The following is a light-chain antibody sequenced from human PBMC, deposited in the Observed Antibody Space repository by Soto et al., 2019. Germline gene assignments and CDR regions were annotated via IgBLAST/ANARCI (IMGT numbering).Light chain of an antibody. CDR1: QSVSSSY. V-gene: IGKV3-20*01. CDR2: AAS. CDR3: QQYGNSPPNT. Sequence: EIVLTQSPGTLSLSPGERATLSCRASQSVSSSYLAWYQKKPGQAPRVLIYAASSRATGIPDRFSGSGSGTEFTLTISRLEPEDFAVYFCQQYGNSPPNTFGQGTKVEIK. J-gene: IGKJ2*01.